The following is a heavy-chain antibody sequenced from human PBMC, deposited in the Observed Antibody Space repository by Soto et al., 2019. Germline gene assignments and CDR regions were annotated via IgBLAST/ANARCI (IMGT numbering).Heavy chain of an antibody. CDR1: GFTFSSYS. D-gene: IGHD4-17*01. CDR2: ISSSSSTI. CDR3: ARDLARTVTTFLYYYYGMDV. Sequence: GGSLRLSCAASGFTFSSYSMNWVRQAPGKGLEWVSYISSSSSTIYYADSVKGRFTISRDNAKNSLYLQMNSLRDEDTAVYYCARDLARTVTTFLYYYYGMDVWGQGTTVTVSS. V-gene: IGHV3-48*02. J-gene: IGHJ6*02.